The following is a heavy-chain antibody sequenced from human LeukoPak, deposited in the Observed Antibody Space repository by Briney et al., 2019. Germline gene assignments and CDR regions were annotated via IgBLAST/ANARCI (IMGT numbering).Heavy chain of an antibody. CDR3: ARDRGFIYRSFT. CDR2: IQQDGSEK. V-gene: IGHV3-7*01. CDR1: RITLTTSI. J-gene: IGHJ4*02. Sequence: PGESLRPPVRVLRITLTTSISAGCPQAPGKGLEWVANIQQDGSEKYYVDSVKGRFTIPRDNAKKSLFLQVSSLRGEDTAVYYCARDRGFIYRSFTWGQGDLVTVSS. D-gene: IGHD1-26*01.